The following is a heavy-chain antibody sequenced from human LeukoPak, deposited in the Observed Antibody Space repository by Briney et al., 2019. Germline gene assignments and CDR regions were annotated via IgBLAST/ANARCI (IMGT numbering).Heavy chain of an antibody. D-gene: IGHD2-15*01. CDR2: IYYSGSA. CDR3: ASGGGVGCSGGSCFLDY. CDR1: GGSLSIYY. V-gene: IGHV4-59*12. Sequence: PSETLSLTCTVSGGSLSIYYWSWVPEPPGKGLEWIGYIYYSGSAYYNPSLESQVSMSAYTSKKQFSLRLTSVTAADTAIYVCASGGGVGCSGGSCFLDYWGPGTLVTVSS. J-gene: IGHJ4*02.